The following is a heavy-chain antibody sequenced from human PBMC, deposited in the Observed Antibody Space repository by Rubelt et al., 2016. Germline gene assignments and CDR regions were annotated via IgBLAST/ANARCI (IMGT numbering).Heavy chain of an antibody. Sequence: EVQLVESGGGLVQPGGSLRLSCAASGFSLSGYSMDWVRQVPGKGLEWISYISGDSGTIYYADSVRGRFTISRDNVRNSLYLQMTRLRAEDTAVYYCARDGGYSYGYGAVERFDYWGQGTLVTVSS. J-gene: IGHJ4*02. V-gene: IGHV3-48*04. CDR1: GFSLSGYS. CDR3: ARDGGYSYGYGAVERFDY. CDR2: ISGDSGTI. D-gene: IGHD5-18*01.